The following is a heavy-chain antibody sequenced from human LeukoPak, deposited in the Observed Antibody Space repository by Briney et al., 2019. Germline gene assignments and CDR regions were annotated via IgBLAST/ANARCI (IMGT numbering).Heavy chain of an antibody. CDR2: IYYSGST. Sequence: SETLSLTCTVSGGSISSSSYYWGWIRQPPGKGLEWIGSIYYSGSTYYNPSLKSRVTISVDTSKNQFSLKLSSVTAADTAVYYCAGRPVSNSGHYFDYWGQGTLVTVSS. V-gene: IGHV4-39*01. CDR1: GGSISSSSYY. D-gene: IGHD1-1*01. J-gene: IGHJ4*02. CDR3: AGRPVSNSGHYFDY.